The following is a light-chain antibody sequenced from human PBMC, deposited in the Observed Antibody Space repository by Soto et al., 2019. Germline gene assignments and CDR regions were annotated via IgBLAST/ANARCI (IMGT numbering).Light chain of an antibody. Sequence: EIVLTQSPGTLSLFPVERATLSCRASQSVSNNYLAWYQQKPGQAPRLLIYGASNRATGIPDRFSGSGSGTDFTLTISRLEPEDFAVYYCQQYGNSPITFGQGTRLEIK. J-gene: IGKJ5*01. CDR2: GAS. V-gene: IGKV3-20*01. CDR3: QQYGNSPIT. CDR1: QSVSNNY.